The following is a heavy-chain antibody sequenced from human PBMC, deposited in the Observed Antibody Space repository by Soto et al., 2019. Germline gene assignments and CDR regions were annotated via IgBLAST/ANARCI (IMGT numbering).Heavy chain of an antibody. CDR3: ARPAIPTRSSDYNYPLDH. CDR1: GYSFTNYW. V-gene: IGHV5-51*01. D-gene: IGHD3-22*01. J-gene: IGHJ4*02. Sequence: PGESLKISCKGSGYSFTNYWIGWVRQVPGKGLEWMGIIYPGDSDTRYNPSFQGQVTISVDKSTSTAYLRWNSLKASDTAIYYCARPAIPTRSSDYNYPLDHWGQGTLVTVSS. CDR2: IYPGDSDT.